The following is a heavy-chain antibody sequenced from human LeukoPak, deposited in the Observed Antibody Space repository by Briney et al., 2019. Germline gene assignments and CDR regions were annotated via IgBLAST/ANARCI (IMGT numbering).Heavy chain of an antibody. CDR1: GGSFSGYY. D-gene: IGHD3-3*01. Sequence: SETLSLTCAVYGGSFSGYYWSWIRQPPGKGLEWIGEINHSGSTNYNPSLKSRVTISVDTSKNQFSLRLSSVTAADTAVYYCARPVKYYDFWSSKGGFDYWGQGTLVTVSS. J-gene: IGHJ4*02. CDR2: INHSGST. CDR3: ARPVKYYDFWSSKGGFDY. V-gene: IGHV4-34*01.